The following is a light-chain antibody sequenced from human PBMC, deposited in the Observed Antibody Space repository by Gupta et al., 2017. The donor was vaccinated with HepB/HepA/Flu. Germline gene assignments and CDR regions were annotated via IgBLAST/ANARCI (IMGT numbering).Light chain of an antibody. CDR1: SSNIGSNY. CDR2: RNN. Sequence: QSVLTQPPPASGTPGQRVTISCSGISSNIGSNYVYWYQQFPGTAPKLLIYRNNQRPSGVPDRFSGSKSGTSASLAISGLRSDDEADYYCATWDDSLSGYVFGNGTNVTVL. J-gene: IGLJ1*01. CDR3: ATWDDSLSGYV. V-gene: IGLV1-47*01.